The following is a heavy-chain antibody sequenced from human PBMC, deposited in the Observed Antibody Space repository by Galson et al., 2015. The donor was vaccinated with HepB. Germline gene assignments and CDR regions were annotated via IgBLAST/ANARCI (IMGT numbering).Heavy chain of an antibody. CDR1: GYSFTNSW. D-gene: IGHD3-10*01. J-gene: IGHJ4*02. CDR2: IDPSDSYT. V-gene: IGHV5-10-1*01. CDR3: ARLQGSGTYPDDY. Sequence: QSGAEVKKPGESLRISCKGSGYSFTNSWISWVRQTPGKGLQWMGRIDPSDSYTNYSPSFQGHVSMSADKSISTAYLQWSSLKASDTAVCFCARLQGSGTYPDDYWGQGTLVTVSS.